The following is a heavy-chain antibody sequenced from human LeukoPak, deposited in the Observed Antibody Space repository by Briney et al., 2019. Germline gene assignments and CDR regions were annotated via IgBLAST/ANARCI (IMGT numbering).Heavy chain of an antibody. Sequence: GGSLRLSCAAFGFTFSSHGMSWVRQTPGKGLEWVSSISTSGDGTVYADSVKGRVTISRDDSKNTLYLQMNSLRAEDTAVYSCAKNLLGSGAYSWYFDLWGRGTLVTVSS. J-gene: IGHJ2*01. CDR1: GFTFSSHG. V-gene: IGHV3-23*01. CDR3: AKNLLGSGAYSWYFDL. CDR2: ISTSGDGT. D-gene: IGHD1-26*01.